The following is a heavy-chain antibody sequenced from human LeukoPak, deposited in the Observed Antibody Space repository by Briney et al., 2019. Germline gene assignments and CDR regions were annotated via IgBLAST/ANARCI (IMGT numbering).Heavy chain of an antibody. Sequence: SQTLSLTCTVSGGSISSGGYYWSWIRQHPGKGLEWIGYIYYSGSTYYNPSLKSRVTISVDTSKNQFSLKLSSVTAADTAVYYCAMQGYSYGSNWFDPWGQGTLVTVSS. CDR3: AMQGYSYGSNWFDP. D-gene: IGHD5-18*01. CDR2: IYYSGST. CDR1: GGSISSGGYY. J-gene: IGHJ5*02. V-gene: IGHV4-31*03.